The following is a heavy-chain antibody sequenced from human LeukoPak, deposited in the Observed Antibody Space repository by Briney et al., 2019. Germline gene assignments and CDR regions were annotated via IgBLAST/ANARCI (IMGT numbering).Heavy chain of an antibody. D-gene: IGHD5-18*01. CDR2: ISYDGSNK. Sequence: GGSLRLSCAASGFTFSSYGMHWVREAPGKGPEWVAVISYDGSNKYYADSVKGRFTISRDNSKNTLYLQMNSLRAEDTAVYYCAKDPVDTVDYYFDYWGQGTLVTVSS. J-gene: IGHJ4*02. CDR3: AKDPVDTVDYYFDY. V-gene: IGHV3-30*18. CDR1: GFTFSSYG.